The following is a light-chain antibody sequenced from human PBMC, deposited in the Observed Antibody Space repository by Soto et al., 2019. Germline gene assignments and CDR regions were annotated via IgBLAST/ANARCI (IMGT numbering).Light chain of an antibody. Sequence: EIVLTQSPGTLSLSPGERATLSCRASQSVSSSYLAWYQQKPGQAPRLLIYGASSRATGIPDRFSGSGCGTDFTLTISRLEPADFAVYYCQQYGSSPPITFGQGTRLQIK. CDR3: QQYGSSPPIT. J-gene: IGKJ5*01. CDR2: GAS. V-gene: IGKV3-20*01. CDR1: QSVSSSY.